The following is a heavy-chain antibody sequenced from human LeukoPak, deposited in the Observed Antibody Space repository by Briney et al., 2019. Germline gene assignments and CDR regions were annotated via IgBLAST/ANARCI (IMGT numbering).Heavy chain of an antibody. CDR2: ITGNGGRS. J-gene: IGHJ4*02. Sequence: PGGSLRLSCAASGFDFSNYLMHWVRQAPGEGLEYVSAITGNGGRSYYADSVQGRFTIFSDHAQSTLYLQMGSLRPEDTAVYFCATLNYDMGVVPQWGQGAPVTGSS. D-gene: IGHD3-9*01. V-gene: IGHV3-64*02. CDR1: GFDFSNYL. CDR3: ATLNYDMGVVPQ.